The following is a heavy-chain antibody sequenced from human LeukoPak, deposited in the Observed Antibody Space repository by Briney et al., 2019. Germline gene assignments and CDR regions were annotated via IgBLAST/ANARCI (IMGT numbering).Heavy chain of an antibody. CDR1: GGSFSGYY. V-gene: IGHV4-34*01. J-gene: IGHJ3*02. D-gene: IGHD2-15*01. CDR2: INHRGST. Sequence: SETLSLTCAVYGGSFSGYYWSWIRQPPGKGLEWIGEINHRGSTNYNPSLKSRVTISVDTSKNQFSLKLSSVTAADTAVYYCARGPTLSQYCSGGSCYWASDAFDIWGQGTMVTVSS. CDR3: ARGPTLSQYCSGGSCYWASDAFDI.